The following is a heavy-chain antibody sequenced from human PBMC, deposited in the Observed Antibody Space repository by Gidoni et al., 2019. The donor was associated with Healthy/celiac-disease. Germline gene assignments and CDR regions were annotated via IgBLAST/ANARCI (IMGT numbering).Heavy chain of an antibody. Sequence: QVQLVESGGGVVQPGRSLRLSCAASGFTFSSYGMHWVRQAPGKGLEWVAVIWYDGSNKDYADSVKGRFTISRDNSKNTLYLQMNSLRAEDTAVYYCARAKIVVVPAALYGMDVWGQGTTVTVSS. D-gene: IGHD2-2*01. V-gene: IGHV3-33*01. CDR3: ARAKIVVVPAALYGMDV. CDR1: GFTFSSYG. J-gene: IGHJ6*02. CDR2: IWYDGSNK.